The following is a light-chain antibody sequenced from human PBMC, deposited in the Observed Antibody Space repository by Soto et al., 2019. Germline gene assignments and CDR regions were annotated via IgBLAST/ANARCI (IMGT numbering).Light chain of an antibody. V-gene: IGLV3-21*02. CDR2: DDN. CDR3: QVWDSRSDHFV. J-gene: IGLJ1*01. Sequence: SYELTQSPSVSVAPGQTARITCEGNDIGSKSVHWYQHKPGRAPVLVVYDDNDRPSGIPELFSGSTSGDTATLTISGVEAGDEADYYCQVWDSRSDHFVFGTGTKVTVL. CDR1: DIGSKS.